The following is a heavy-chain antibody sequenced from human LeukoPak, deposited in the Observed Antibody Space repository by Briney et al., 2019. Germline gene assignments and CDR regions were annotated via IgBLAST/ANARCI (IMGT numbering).Heavy chain of an antibody. Sequence: GGSLRLSCAASGFTFSSYSMNWVRQAPGKGLEWVSYISDSGRTTFYADSVKGRFTISRDNAKNSLYLQMSSLSVEDTAVYYCASWAGNTQSDSWSGPFDYWGQGTLVTVSS. D-gene: IGHD3-3*01. CDR2: ISDSGRTT. J-gene: IGHJ4*02. CDR1: GFTFSSYS. CDR3: ASWAGNTQSDSWSGPFDY. V-gene: IGHV3-48*04.